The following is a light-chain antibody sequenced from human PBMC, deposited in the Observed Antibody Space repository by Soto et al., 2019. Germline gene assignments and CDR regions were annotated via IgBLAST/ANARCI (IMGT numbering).Light chain of an antibody. V-gene: IGLV3-1*01. J-gene: IGLJ3*02. CDR2: QDT. Sequence: SYELTQPPSVSVSPGQTASITCSADKLGDKFACWYQQKPGQSPVLVIYQDTKRPSGIPERFSGSNSGNTATLTISGTQAMDEADYYCQAWDRSTAVFGGGTKVTVL. CDR1: KLGDKF. CDR3: QAWDRSTAV.